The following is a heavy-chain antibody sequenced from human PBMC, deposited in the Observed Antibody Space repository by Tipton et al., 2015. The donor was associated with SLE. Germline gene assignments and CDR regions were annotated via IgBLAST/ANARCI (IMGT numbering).Heavy chain of an antibody. CDR3: ARDMGDAFDI. D-gene: IGHD3-16*01. J-gene: IGHJ3*02. V-gene: IGHV4-61*09. Sequence: LRLSCTVPGGSISSGSYYWSWIRQPAGKGLEWIGYIYTSGSTNSNPSLKSRVTISVDTSKNQLSLKMTSVTAADTAVYYCARDMGDAFDIWGQGTMVTVSS. CDR2: IYTSGST. CDR1: GGSISSGSYY.